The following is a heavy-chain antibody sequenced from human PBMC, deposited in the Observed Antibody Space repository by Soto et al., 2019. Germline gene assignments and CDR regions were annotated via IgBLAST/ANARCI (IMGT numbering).Heavy chain of an antibody. V-gene: IGHV1-18*01. CDR2: ICAYDANT. D-gene: IGHD3-3*01. CDR1: GYSFTSYC. J-gene: IGHJ6*02. CDR3: ARHKRLGYDFWSGYYESHDYYYGMDV. Sequence: PGESLKISCKASGYSFTSYCISWVRQTPGKGLEWMGLICAYDANTSYTQTLQGRVTMTPDTSTSTAYMEVRSLRSDDTAVYYCARHKRLGYDFWSGYYESHDYYYGMDVWGQGTTVTVSS.